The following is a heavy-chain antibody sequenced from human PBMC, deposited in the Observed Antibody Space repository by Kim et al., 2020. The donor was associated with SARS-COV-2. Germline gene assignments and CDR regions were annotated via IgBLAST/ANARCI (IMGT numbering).Heavy chain of an antibody. V-gene: IGHV1-18*01. CDR3: ARDTVKPIDAFDI. Sequence: AQKLQGRVTMTTDTSASTAYMELRSLRSDDTAVYYCARDTVKPIDAFDIWGQGTMVTVSS. D-gene: IGHD4-17*01. J-gene: IGHJ3*02.